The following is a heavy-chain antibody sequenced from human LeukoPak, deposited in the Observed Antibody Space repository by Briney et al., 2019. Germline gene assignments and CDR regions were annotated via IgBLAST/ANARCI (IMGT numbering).Heavy chain of an antibody. Sequence: PGGSLRLSCAASGFTFSNHAIHWVRQAPGKGLEWVAVIWFDGSNKYYVDSVKGRFTISRDNSKNTVYLQMDSLRAEDTAVYYCAKDGGLWVSAHWGDSWGRGTLVTVSS. CDR1: GFTFSNHA. J-gene: IGHJ4*02. V-gene: IGHV3-33*06. CDR2: IWFDGSNK. D-gene: IGHD7-27*01. CDR3: AKDGGLWVSAHWGDS.